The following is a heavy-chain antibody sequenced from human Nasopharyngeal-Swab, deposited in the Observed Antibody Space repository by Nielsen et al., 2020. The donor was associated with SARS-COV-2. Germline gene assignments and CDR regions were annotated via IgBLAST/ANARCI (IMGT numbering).Heavy chain of an antibody. D-gene: IGHD3-10*01. CDR2: IFSNDEK. CDR3: ARNMVPLGMDV. J-gene: IGHJ6*02. CDR1: GFSLSNARMG. Sequence: SGPTLVKPKATLTLACTVSGFSLSNARMGVSWIRQPPGKALEWLAHIFSNDEKSYSTSLKSRLTISKDTSKSQVVLTMTNMDPVDTATYYCARNMVPLGMDVWGQGTTVTVSS. V-gene: IGHV2-26*01.